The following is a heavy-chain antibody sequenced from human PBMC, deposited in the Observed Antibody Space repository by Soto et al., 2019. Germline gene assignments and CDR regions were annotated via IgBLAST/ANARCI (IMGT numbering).Heavy chain of an antibody. CDR3: AKDGWLQPKPYFDY. CDR2: ISGSGGST. V-gene: IGHV3-23*01. CDR1: GFTFSSYA. Sequence: WGSLRLSCAASGFTFSSYAIIWFRQSPVKGLEWVSAISGSGGSTYYADSVKGRFTISRDNSKNTLYLQMNSLRAEDTAVYYCAKDGWLQPKPYFDYWGQGTLVNVS. D-gene: IGHD5-12*01. J-gene: IGHJ4*02.